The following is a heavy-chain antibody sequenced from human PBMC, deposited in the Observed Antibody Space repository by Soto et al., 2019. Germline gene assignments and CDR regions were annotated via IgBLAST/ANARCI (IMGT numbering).Heavy chain of an antibody. D-gene: IGHD1-26*01. CDR1: GFTFSSYA. V-gene: IGHV3-23*01. CDR3: AKGSWELLRSWYFDL. Sequence: EVQLLESGGGLVQPGGSLRLSCAASGFTFSSYAMSWVRQAPGKGLEWVSAISGSGDSTYYADSVKGRFTISRDNSKNTLYLQMNSLRAEDTAVYYCAKGSWELLRSWYFDLWGRGTLVTVSS. J-gene: IGHJ2*01. CDR2: ISGSGDST.